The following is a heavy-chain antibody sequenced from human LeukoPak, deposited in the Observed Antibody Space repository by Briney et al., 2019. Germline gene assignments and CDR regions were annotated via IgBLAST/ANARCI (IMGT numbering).Heavy chain of an antibody. Sequence: PGRSLRLCCTGSGFTFDDYGINWVRQATGKGLEWVGFIRSKAYGGTTEFAASVKDRFTISRDDSKSIAYLQMNSLKTEDTAVYYCTRDSVYSYGLTELGFWGQGTLVTVSS. J-gene: IGHJ4*02. V-gene: IGHV3-49*04. CDR1: GFTFDDYG. CDR2: IRSKAYGGTT. CDR3: TRDSVYSYGLTELGF. D-gene: IGHD5-18*01.